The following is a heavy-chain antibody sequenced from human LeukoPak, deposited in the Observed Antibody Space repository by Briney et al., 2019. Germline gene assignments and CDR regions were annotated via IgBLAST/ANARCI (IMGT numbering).Heavy chain of an antibody. CDR2: ISYDGSNK. D-gene: IGHD3-3*01. CDR3: ARSPQRITIFGVVINTAFDI. J-gene: IGHJ3*02. Sequence: GGSLRLSCAASGFTFSSYAMHWVRQAPGKGLEWVAVISYDGSNKYYADSVKGRFTVSRDNAKNSLYLQMNSLRDEDTAVYYCARSPQRITIFGVVINTAFDIWGQGTMVTVSS. CDR1: GFTFSSYA. V-gene: IGHV3-30-3*01.